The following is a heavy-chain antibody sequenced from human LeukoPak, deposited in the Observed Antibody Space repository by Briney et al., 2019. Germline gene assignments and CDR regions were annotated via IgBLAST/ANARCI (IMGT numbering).Heavy chain of an antibody. V-gene: IGHV3-23*01. J-gene: IGHJ5*02. CDR1: GVTFSSYA. Sequence: GGSLRLSCAASGVTFSSYAMSWVRQAPGKGLEWVSSIRGRGDNTYYADSVKGRFTISRDNSKNTPYLQMNSLRAEDTAVYYCAKDDEGGCSSTSCYKWFDPWGQGTLVTVSS. CDR2: IRGRGDNT. CDR3: AKDDEGGCSSTSCYKWFDP. D-gene: IGHD2-2*02.